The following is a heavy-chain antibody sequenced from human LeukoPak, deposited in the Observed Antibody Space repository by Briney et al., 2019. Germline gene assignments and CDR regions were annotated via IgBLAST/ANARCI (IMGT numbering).Heavy chain of an antibody. J-gene: IGHJ4*02. D-gene: IGHD4-23*01. CDR3: ARLRVYGGHSLFDY. V-gene: IGHV4-30-2*01. CDR2: IYHSGST. CDR1: GGSISSGGYS. Sequence: PSETLSLTCGVCGGSISSGGYSGSWIRQPPGKGLEWGGYIYHSGSTYYNPSLKSRVTISVDKSKNPFSLKLSSVTAADTAVYYCARLRVYGGHSLFDYWVQGTLVGVSS.